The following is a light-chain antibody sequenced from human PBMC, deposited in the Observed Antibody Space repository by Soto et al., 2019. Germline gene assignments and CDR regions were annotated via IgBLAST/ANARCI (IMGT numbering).Light chain of an antibody. J-gene: IGLJ1*01. CDR3: SSYTSSRTYV. CDR2: EVR. V-gene: IGLV2-14*01. CDR1: SSDVGGYNY. Sequence: QSALTQPASVSGSPGQSITISCTGTSSDVGGYNYVSWYQQHPGKATKLMIYEVRNRPSGVSNRFSGSKSGNTASLTISGLQAEDEADYYCSSYTSSRTYVFGTGTKVTVL.